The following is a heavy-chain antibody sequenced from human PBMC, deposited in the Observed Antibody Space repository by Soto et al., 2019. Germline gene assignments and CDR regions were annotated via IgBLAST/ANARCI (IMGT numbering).Heavy chain of an antibody. Sequence: QVQLQESGPGLVKPSETLSLTCTVSGGSIRNYYWSWIRQPPGKGLEWIAYLNYSGSTNYNPSLKSRVTISVDTSKSQFSLKLSSVTAADTAVYYCAGTSSWLSFDIWGQGTLVTVSS. V-gene: IGHV4-59*01. CDR3: AGTSSWLSFDI. J-gene: IGHJ4*02. D-gene: IGHD3-10*01. CDR1: GGSIRNYY. CDR2: LNYSGST.